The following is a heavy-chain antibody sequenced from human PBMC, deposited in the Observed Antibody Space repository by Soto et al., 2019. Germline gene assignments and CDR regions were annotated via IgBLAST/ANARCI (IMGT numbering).Heavy chain of an antibody. CDR3: ARSIVVVTALDY. V-gene: IGHV1-3*05. CDR1: GYTFTIYA. D-gene: IGHD2-21*02. J-gene: IGHJ4*02. CDR2: INAGNGNT. Sequence: QVQLVQSGAEEKKPGASVKVSCKASGYTFTIYAMHWVRQTPGQRLEWMGWINAGNGNTKYSQKFQVRVTITRDTSAITAYMELSSLRSEDTAVYYCARSIVVVTALDYWGQGTLGTVSS.